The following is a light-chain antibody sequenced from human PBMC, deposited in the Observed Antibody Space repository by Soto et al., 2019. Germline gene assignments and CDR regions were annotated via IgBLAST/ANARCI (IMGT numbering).Light chain of an antibody. CDR3: SSYTSGSTWV. CDR2: EVS. J-gene: IGLJ3*02. Sequence: QSALTQPASVSGSPGKSITISCTGTSSDVGAYNYVSWYQQHPGKAPKLMIYEVSNRPSGVSNRFSGSKSGNTASLTISGLQAEDEADYYCSSYTSGSTWVFGGGTKVTVL. CDR1: SSDVGAYNY. V-gene: IGLV2-14*01.